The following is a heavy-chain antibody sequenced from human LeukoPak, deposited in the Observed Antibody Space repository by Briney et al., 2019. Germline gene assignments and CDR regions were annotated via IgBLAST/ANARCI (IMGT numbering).Heavy chain of an antibody. CDR3: ARDLARTAVAATNWFDP. CDR1: GYTFTDYY. D-gene: IGHD6-19*01. CDR2: INPNSGGT. V-gene: IGHV1-2*02. J-gene: IGHJ5*02. Sequence: ASVKVSCKTSGYTFTDYYMHWVRQAPGQGLEWMGWINPNSGGTNYAQKFQGRVTMTRDTSISTAYMELSRLRSDDTAVYYCARDLARTAVAATNWFDPWGQGTLVTVSS.